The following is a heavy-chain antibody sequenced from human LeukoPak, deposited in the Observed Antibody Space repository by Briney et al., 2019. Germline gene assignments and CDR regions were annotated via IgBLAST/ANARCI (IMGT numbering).Heavy chain of an antibody. D-gene: IGHD3-22*01. J-gene: IGHJ6*03. CDR3: ARVYYDRRLYYYYYYMDV. V-gene: IGHV4-39*07. CDR1: GGSISSSSYY. CDR2: IYYSGST. Sequence: SETLSLTCTVSGGSISSSSYYWGWIRQPPGKGLEWIGSIYYSGSTYYNPSLKSRVTISVDTSKNQFSLKLSSVTAADTAVYYCARVYYDRRLYYYYYYMDVWGKGTTVTVSS.